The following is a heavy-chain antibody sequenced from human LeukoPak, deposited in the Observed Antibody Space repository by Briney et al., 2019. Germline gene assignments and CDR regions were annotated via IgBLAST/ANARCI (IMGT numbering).Heavy chain of an antibody. CDR1: GFTFSNHW. CDR3: ARDRRAVITMVRGVYFDY. CDR2: ISSSSSYI. Sequence: GGSLRLSCVASGFTFSNHWMNWVRQAPGKGLEWVSSISSSSSYIYYADSVKGRFTISRDNAKNSLYLQMNSLRAEDTAVYYCARDRRAVITMVRGVYFDYWGQGTLVTVSS. D-gene: IGHD3-10*01. J-gene: IGHJ4*02. V-gene: IGHV3-21*01.